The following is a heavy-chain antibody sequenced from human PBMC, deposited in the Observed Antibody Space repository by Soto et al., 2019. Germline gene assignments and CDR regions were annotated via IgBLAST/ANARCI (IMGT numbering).Heavy chain of an antibody. D-gene: IGHD2-8*02. CDR2: INHSGST. V-gene: IGHV4-34*01. CDR1: GGSISSYY. J-gene: IGHJ4*02. Sequence: SETLSLTCTVSGGSISSYYWSWIRQPPGKGLEWIGEINHSGSTNYNPSLKSRVTISVDTSKNQFSLKLTSVTAADTAVYYCARDKITGLFDYWGQGTLVTVS. CDR3: ARDKITGLFDY.